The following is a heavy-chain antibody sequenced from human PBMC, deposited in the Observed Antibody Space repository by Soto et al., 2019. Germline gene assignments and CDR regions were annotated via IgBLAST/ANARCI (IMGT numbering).Heavy chain of an antibody. J-gene: IGHJ4*02. D-gene: IGHD1-26*01. CDR3: ARDKIKGAPDYLDS. Sequence: QEQLVESGGDVVQPGRSLTLSCAASGFTFSANAMHWVRQAPGKGLEWVAVIAYDGTIKIYRDSVKGRFTISRDDSKSTLYLQMHSLRPEDTAVYYCARDKIKGAPDYLDSWGEGTVVTVSS. CDR2: IAYDGTIK. CDR1: GFTFSANA. V-gene: IGHV3-30-3*01.